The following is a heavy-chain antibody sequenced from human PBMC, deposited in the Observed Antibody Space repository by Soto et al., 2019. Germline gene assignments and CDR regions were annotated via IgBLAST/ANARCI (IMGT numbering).Heavy chain of an antibody. J-gene: IGHJ4*02. V-gene: IGHV1-3*01. CDR1: GYTFSSYA. Sequence: QVQLVQSGAEVKKPGASVKVSCKAFGYTFSSYAMHWVRQAPGQRLEWMGWINAGNGNRNYSQKFQGRVSITKDTCASTDYMELSSLRSEDTAVYYCARGYYGSSPPGGYWGQGTLFTVSS. CDR2: INAGNGNR. D-gene: IGHD3-22*01. CDR3: ARGYYGSSPPGGY.